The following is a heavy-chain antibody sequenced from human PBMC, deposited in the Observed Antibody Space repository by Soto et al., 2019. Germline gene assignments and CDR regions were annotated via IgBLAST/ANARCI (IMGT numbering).Heavy chain of an antibody. CDR1: GYTFTSYG. CDR3: ARDLRDYGSGALYGMDV. Sequence: QVQLVQSGAEVKKPGASVKVSCKASGYTFTSYGISWVRQAPGQGLEWMGWISAYNGNTNYAQKLQGRVTMTTDTSTSTADVELRSRSSDDTAVYYCARDLRDYGSGALYGMDVWGQGTTVTVSS. D-gene: IGHD3-10*01. J-gene: IGHJ6*02. V-gene: IGHV1-18*01. CDR2: ISAYNGNT.